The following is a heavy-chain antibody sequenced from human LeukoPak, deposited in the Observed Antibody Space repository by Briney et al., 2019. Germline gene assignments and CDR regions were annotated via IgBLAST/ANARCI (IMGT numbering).Heavy chain of an antibody. J-gene: IGHJ4*02. CDR2: INWNGGST. CDR1: GFTFADYG. CDR3: ARDKGIAARRPLYFDY. D-gene: IGHD6-6*01. V-gene: IGHV3-20*04. Sequence: GGSLRLSCAASGFTFADYGMSWVRQAPGKGLEWVSGINWNGGSTGYADSVKGRFTISRDNAKNSLYLQMNSLRAEDTALYYCARDKGIAARRPLYFDYWGQGTLVTVSS.